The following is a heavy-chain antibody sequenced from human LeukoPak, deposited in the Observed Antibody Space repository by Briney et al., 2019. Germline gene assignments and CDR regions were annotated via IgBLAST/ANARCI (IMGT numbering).Heavy chain of an antibody. V-gene: IGHV3-11*01. CDR1: GFTFSDYY. J-gene: IGHJ5*02. CDR3: ATDGAGFDT. Sequence: GGSLRLSCAASGFTFSDYYMSWIRQAPGKGLEWLSYINIGGTNTHYADSVKGRFTISRDNAKKSLYFEMNNLRAEDTAVYYCATDGAGFDTWGQGVLVTVSS. CDR2: INIGGTNT.